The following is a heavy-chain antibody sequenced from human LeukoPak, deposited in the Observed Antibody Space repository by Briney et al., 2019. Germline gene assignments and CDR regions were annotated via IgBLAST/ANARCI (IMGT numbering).Heavy chain of an antibody. CDR2: ISWNNGNL. CDR1: GFTFDDYA. D-gene: IGHD6-19*01. V-gene: IGHV3-9*03. Sequence: PGGSLRLSCAASGFTFDDYAMHWVRQAPGKGLEWVSGISWNNGNLGYADSVRGRFTISRDNAKNSLYLQMNSLRLEDMALYSCAKGRSGWFDDAFDIWGQGTMVTVSS. J-gene: IGHJ3*02. CDR3: AKGRSGWFDDAFDI.